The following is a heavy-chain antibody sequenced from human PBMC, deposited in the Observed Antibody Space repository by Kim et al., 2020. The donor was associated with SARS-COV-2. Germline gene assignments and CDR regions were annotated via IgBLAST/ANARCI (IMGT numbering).Heavy chain of an antibody. CDR2: IYYSGST. D-gene: IGHD2-2*02. V-gene: IGHV4-30-4*01. J-gene: IGHJ6*03. Sequence: SETLSLTCTVSGGSISSGDYYWSWIRQPPGKGLEWIGYIYYSGSTYYNPSLKSRVTISVDTSKNQFSLKLSSVTAADTAVYYCARATTAYCSSTSCYTPLYYYYYYMDVWGQGTPVTVSS. CDR1: GGSISSGDYY. CDR3: ARATTAYCSSTSCYTPLYYYYYYMDV.